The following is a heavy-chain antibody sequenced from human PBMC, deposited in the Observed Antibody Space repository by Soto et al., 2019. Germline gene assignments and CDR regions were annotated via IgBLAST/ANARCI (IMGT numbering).Heavy chain of an antibody. Sequence: EVHLLESGGGLVQPGGSLRISCTASGSSVSNYAMTWVRQAPGKGLEWVTAISNSGGSAHYADSVKGRFTISRDNSRNTLFMHMTSLRAEDTAIYYCAKATPPLDIARAGYYYYGMDVWAQGTTVTVSS. CDR2: ISNSGGSA. CDR3: AKATPPLDIARAGYYYYGMDV. D-gene: IGHD6-19*01. V-gene: IGHV3-23*01. J-gene: IGHJ6*02. CDR1: GSSVSNYA.